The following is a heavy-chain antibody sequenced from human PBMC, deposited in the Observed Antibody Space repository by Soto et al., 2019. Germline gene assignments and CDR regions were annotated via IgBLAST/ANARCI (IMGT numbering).Heavy chain of an antibody. Sequence: GESLKISCKGSGYKFTTYWIGWVRQMPGKGLEWMAIIYPDDSDSRYSPSFQGQVTIPADKSISTAYLQWSSLKASDTAIYYCVATYGDYLDYWGQGTLVTGLL. D-gene: IGHD4-17*01. CDR1: GYKFTTYW. J-gene: IGHJ4*02. CDR2: IYPDDSDS. V-gene: IGHV5-51*01. CDR3: VATYGDYLDY.